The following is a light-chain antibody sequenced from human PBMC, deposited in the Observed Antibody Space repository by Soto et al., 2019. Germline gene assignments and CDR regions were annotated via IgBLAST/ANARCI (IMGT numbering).Light chain of an antibody. CDR1: SSDVGGYNY. J-gene: IGLJ3*02. V-gene: IGLV2-8*01. Sequence: QSALTQPPSASGSPGQSVTISCTGTSSDVGGYNYVSWYQQHPGKAPKLIIYEVNKRPSGVPDRFSGSKSGNTASLTVSGLQAEDEADYYCSSHAASGVFGGGTKLTVL. CDR2: EVN. CDR3: SSHAASGV.